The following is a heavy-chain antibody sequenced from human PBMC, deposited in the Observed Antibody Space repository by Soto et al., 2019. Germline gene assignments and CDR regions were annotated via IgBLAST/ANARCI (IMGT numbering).Heavy chain of an antibody. CDR2: IKSKTDGGTT. CDR3: TTDPGDSSGYYFW. V-gene: IGHV3-15*01. D-gene: IGHD3-22*01. J-gene: IGHJ4*02. CDR1: GFTFSNAW. Sequence: PGGSLRLSCAASGFTFSNAWMSWVRQAPGKGLEWVGRIKSKTDGGTTDYAAPVKGRFTISRDDSKNTLYLQMNSLKTEDTAVYYCTTDPGDSSGYYFWWGQGTLVTVSS.